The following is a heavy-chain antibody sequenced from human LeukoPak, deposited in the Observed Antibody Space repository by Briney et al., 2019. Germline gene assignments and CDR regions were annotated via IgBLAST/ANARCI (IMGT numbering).Heavy chain of an antibody. CDR1: GFTFDDYA. CDR2: ISWNSGSI. V-gene: IGHV3-9*01. CDR3: AKGGHGYHYYYGMDV. J-gene: IGHJ6*02. Sequence: TGGSLRLSCAASGFTFDDYAMHWVRHAPGKGLEWVSGISWNSGSIGYADSVKGLFTISRDNAKNSLYLQMNSLRAEDTALYYCAKGGHGYHYYYGMDVWGQGTTVTVSS.